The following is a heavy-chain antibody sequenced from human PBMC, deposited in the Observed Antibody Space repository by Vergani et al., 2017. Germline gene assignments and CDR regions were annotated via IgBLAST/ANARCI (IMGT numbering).Heavy chain of an antibody. CDR3: ARGSGWYGNAFDI. CDR1: GGSISSGGYS. J-gene: IGHJ3*02. D-gene: IGHD6-19*01. Sequence: QLQLQESGPGLVKPSQTLSLTCAVSGGSISSGGYSWSWIRQPPGKGLEWIGYIYHRGSTYYNPSLKSRVTISVDRSKNQCSLKLSSVTAADTAVYYCARGSGWYGNAFDIWGQGTMVTVSS. CDR2: IYHRGST. V-gene: IGHV4-30-2*01.